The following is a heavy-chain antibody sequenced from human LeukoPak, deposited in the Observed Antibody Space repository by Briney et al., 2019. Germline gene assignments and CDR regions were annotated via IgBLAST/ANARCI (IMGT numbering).Heavy chain of an antibody. CDR3: GKSAPSGFDP. J-gene: IGHJ5*02. CDR1: GYTFTSYA. CDR2: ISAGNGNT. V-gene: IGHV1-3*01. Sequence: ASVKVSCKASGYTFTSYAIHWVRQAPGQRLEWMGWISAGNGNTKYSQNFQGRVTFISNTSATTAFMELSSLRSEDAAVYYCGKSAPSGFDPWGQGTLVTVSS.